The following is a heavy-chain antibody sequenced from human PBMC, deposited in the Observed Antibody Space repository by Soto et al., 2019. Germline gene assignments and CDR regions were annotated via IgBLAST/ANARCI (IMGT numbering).Heavy chain of an antibody. CDR2: ISYDGSNK. J-gene: IGHJ3*02. CDR1: GFTFSSYA. Sequence: QVQLVESGGGVVQPGRSLRLSCAASGFTFSSYAMHWVRQAPGKGLEWVAVISYDGSNKYYADSVKGRFTISRDNSKNTLYLQMNSLRAEDTAVYYCARESYGDYGDAFDIWGQGTMVTVSS. V-gene: IGHV3-30-3*01. D-gene: IGHD4-17*01. CDR3: ARESYGDYGDAFDI.